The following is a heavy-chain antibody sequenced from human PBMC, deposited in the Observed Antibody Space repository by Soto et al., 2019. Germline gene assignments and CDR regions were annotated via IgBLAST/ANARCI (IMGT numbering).Heavy chain of an antibody. J-gene: IGHJ4*02. CDR2: IDYSGST. CDR3: ARSDTAMVSGGFDY. D-gene: IGHD5-18*01. V-gene: IGHV4-39*01. Sequence: PSETLSLTCTVSGGSISSNTYYWGGIRQPPGKGLEWIGSIDYSGSTYYNPSLKSRVTISVDTSKNQFSLELSSVTAADTAVFYCARSDTAMVSGGFDYWGQGTLVTVSS. CDR1: GGSISSNTYY.